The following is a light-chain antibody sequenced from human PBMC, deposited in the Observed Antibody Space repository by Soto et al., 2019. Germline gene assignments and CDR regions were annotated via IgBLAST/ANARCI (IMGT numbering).Light chain of an antibody. J-gene: IGLJ1*01. CDR2: EVS. V-gene: IGLV2-8*01. CDR3: SSYTGSSYV. Sequence: QSALTQPPSASGSPGQSVTISCSGTGSDVGDYNYVSWYQQHPGKAPKLMIYEVSKRPSGVPDRFSGSKSGNTASLTVSVLQAEDEANYYCSSYTGSSYVFGTGPKVTVL. CDR1: GSDVGDYNY.